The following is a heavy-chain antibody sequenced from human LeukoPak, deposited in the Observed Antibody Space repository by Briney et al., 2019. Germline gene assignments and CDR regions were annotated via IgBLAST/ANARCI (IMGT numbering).Heavy chain of an antibody. CDR1: GFTFSSYS. J-gene: IGHJ4*02. V-gene: IGHV3-21*01. CDR2: ISSSSSYI. D-gene: IGHD3-10*01. CDR3: ARYGSGTTAPLDY. Sequence: PGGSLRLSCAVSGFTFSSYSMNWVRQAPGKGLEWVSSISSSSSYIYYADSVKGRFTISRDNAKNSLYLQMNSLRAEDTAVYYCARYGSGTTAPLDYWGQGTLVTVSS.